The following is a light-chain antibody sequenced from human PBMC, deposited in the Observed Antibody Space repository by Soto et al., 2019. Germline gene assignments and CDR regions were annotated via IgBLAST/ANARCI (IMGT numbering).Light chain of an antibody. Sequence: DIVMTQSPDSLAVSLGERATINCKSSQSVLYSSNNQNYLAWYQQKPGQPPKLLIYWASTREFGVPDRFSASGSGTDFTLTISSLQAEDVAVYYCHQYYNSPPTFGGGTKVEIK. J-gene: IGKJ4*01. CDR3: HQYYNSPPT. CDR1: QSVLYSSNNQNY. CDR2: WAS. V-gene: IGKV4-1*01.